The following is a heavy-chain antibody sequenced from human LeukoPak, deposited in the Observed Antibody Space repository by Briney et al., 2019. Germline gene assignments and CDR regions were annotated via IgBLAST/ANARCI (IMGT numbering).Heavy chain of an antibody. CDR1: GFTFSRFG. D-gene: IGHD4-23*01. Sequence: GGSLRLSCAASGFTFSRFGMHWVRQAPGKGLEWVAVISYDGSTKYYADSVKGRFTISRDNSKNTLYLQMNSLTVHDAAVYYCATSLRPGGGNSFLLDYWGQGILVTVSS. V-gene: IGHV3-30*03. J-gene: IGHJ4*02. CDR2: ISYDGSTK. CDR3: ATSLRPGGGNSFLLDY.